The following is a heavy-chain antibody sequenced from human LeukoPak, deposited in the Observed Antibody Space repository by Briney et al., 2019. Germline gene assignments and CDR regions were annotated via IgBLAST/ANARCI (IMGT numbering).Heavy chain of an antibody. D-gene: IGHD4-11*01. J-gene: IGHJ4*02. CDR2: ISDSGASK. V-gene: IGHV3-23*01. Sequence: GGSLRLSCAAYGFTFNSYAMSWVRQAPGKGLEWVSGISDSGASKYYADSVKGHFTISRDNSKNTLYLQLSSLRVEDTAIYYCAKEMAVISLPCFGFWGQGTPVTVST. CDR1: GFTFNSYA. CDR3: AKEMAVISLPCFGF.